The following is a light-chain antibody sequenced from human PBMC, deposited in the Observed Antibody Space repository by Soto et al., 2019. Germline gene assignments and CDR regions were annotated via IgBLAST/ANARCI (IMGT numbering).Light chain of an antibody. CDR2: GTS. Sequence: PQSPGTLSLSPGGRATLSCRASQSVSRRLAWYQQRPGQSPRLLISGTSMRASGVPVRFIGSGSGTDFTLTITRLEPEDFAVYYCQQYGGSPITFGLGTRLEIK. CDR3: QQYGGSPIT. J-gene: IGKJ5*01. CDR1: QSVSRR. V-gene: IGKV3-20*01.